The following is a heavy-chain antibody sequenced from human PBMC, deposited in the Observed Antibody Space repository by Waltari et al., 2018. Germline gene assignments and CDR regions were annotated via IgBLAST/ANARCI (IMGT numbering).Heavy chain of an antibody. CDR3: ARDDRSGGDAFDY. V-gene: IGHV4-61*02. D-gene: IGHD2-15*01. CDR2: GST. J-gene: IGHJ4*02. Sequence: GSTNYNPSLKSRVTISVDTSKNQFSLKLSSVTAADTAVYYCARDDRSGGDAFDYWGQGTLVTVSS.